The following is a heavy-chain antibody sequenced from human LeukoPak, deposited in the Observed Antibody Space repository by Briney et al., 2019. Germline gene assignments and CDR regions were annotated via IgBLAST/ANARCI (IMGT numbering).Heavy chain of an antibody. Sequence: ASVKVSCKASGYTFTGYYMHWVRQAPGQGLEWMGWINPNSGGTNYAQKFQGRVTMTRDTSISTAYMELSRLRSDDTAVYYCARVHPSGDYGGNSEWVYWGQGTLVTVSS. CDR2: INPNSGGT. D-gene: IGHD4-23*01. V-gene: IGHV1-2*02. CDR1: GYTFTGYY. CDR3: ARVHPSGDYGGNSEWVY. J-gene: IGHJ4*02.